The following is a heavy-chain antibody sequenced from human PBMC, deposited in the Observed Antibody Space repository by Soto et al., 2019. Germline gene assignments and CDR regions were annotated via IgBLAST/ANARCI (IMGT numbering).Heavy chain of an antibody. CDR1: GGSISSGGYY. D-gene: IGHD2-2*01. CDR2: IYYSGST. V-gene: IGHV4-31*03. CDR3: ARELYVPAATGDAFDI. J-gene: IGHJ3*02. Sequence: QVQLQESGPGLVKPSQTLSLTCTVSGGSISSGGYYWSWIRQHPGKGLEWIGYIYYSGSTYYNPSLNSRVTITVDTSKNQFSLKLSAVTAADTAVYYCARELYVPAATGDAFDIWGQGTMVTVSS.